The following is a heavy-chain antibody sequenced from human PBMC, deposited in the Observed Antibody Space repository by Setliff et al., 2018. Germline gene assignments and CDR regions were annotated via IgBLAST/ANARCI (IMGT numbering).Heavy chain of an antibody. J-gene: IGHJ6*03. CDR2: ISSSGSTI. CDR1: GYSISSGHY. V-gene: IGHV3-11*04. Sequence: NPSETLSLTCTVSGYSISSGHYWGWIRQPPGKGLEWVSYISSSGSTIYYADSVKGRFTISRDNAKNSLYLQMNSLRAEDTAVYYCARGRPDYHYDSSGPSYYYYMDVWGAGTMVTVSS. CDR3: ARGRPDYHYDSSGPSYYYYMDV. D-gene: IGHD3-22*01.